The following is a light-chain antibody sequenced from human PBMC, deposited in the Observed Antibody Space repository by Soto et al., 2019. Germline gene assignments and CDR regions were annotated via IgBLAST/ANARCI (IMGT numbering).Light chain of an antibody. CDR3: CSYAGSSTKV. CDR2: DVF. Sequence: QSALTQPRSVSGSPGQSVTISCTGTSSDVGGYNYVSWYQQHPGKAPKLIIYDVFKRPSGVPDRFSGSKSGNTASLSISGLQAEDEADYYCCSYAGSSTKVFGGGTKLTVL. CDR1: SSDVGGYNY. V-gene: IGLV2-11*01. J-gene: IGLJ2*01.